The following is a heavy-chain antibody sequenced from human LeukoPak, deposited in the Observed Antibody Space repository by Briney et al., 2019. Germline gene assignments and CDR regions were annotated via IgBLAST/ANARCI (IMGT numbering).Heavy chain of an antibody. CDR1: GYSFSDCG. V-gene: IGHV3-33*01. CDR3: VREGLGGTPYRGNFDY. CDR2: IWKDGGDK. Sequence: GESLKISCKGSGYSFSDCGMHWVRQAPDKGLEWVALIWKDGGDKYYSDSVKGRFTISRDNSKNTLDLQMNSLSAEDTAIYYCVREGLGGTPYRGNFDYWGQGTLVTVSS. D-gene: IGHD1-1*01. J-gene: IGHJ4*02.